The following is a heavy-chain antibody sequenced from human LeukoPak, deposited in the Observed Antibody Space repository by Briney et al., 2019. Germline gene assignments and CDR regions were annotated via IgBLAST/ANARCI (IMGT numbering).Heavy chain of an antibody. J-gene: IGHJ3*02. Sequence: GGSLRLSCAASGFSVSRNYMSWVRQAPGKGLEWVSLIYSGGTTYYADSVKGRFTISRDNSKNTVYLEMNNLRVEDTAVYYCASKGIVVVPAARDAFDIWGQGTMVTVSS. CDR2: IYSGGTT. V-gene: IGHV3-53*01. CDR3: ASKGIVVVPAARDAFDI. CDR1: GFSVSRNY. D-gene: IGHD2-2*01.